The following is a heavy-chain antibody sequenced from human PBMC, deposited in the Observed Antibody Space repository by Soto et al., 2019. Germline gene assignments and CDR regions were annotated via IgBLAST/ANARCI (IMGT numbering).Heavy chain of an antibody. D-gene: IGHD2-2*01. V-gene: IGHV4-59*08. CDR2: IYYSGST. J-gene: IGHJ2*01. CDR1: GGSISSYY. Sequence: QVQLQESGPGLVKPSETLSLTCTVSGGSISSYYWSWIRQPPGKGLEWIGYIYYSGSTNYNPSLKSRVTISVDTSKNQFSLKLSSVTAADTAVYYCARHGPVVVPAAMGYWYFDLWGRGTLVTVSS. CDR3: ARHGPVVVPAAMGYWYFDL.